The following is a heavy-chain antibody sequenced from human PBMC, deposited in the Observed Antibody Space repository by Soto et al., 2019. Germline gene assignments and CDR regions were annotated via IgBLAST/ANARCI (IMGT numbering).Heavy chain of an antibody. V-gene: IGHV1-18*01. Sequence: QVNLVQSGAEVRKPGASVKVSCKGSGYTFTSYGIAWVRQAPGQGLAWMGWISAHNDNTNYAQKVQGRVTVTRDTSTSTAYMELRNLRSDDTAVYYCARGRYGDYWGQGALVTVSS. D-gene: IGHD1-1*01. J-gene: IGHJ4*02. CDR3: ARGRYGDY. CDR1: GYTFTSYG. CDR2: ISAHNDNT.